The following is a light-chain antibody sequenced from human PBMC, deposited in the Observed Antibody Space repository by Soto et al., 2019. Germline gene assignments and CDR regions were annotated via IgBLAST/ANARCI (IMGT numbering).Light chain of an antibody. CDR2: EVI. CDR1: SSDVGSCKY. V-gene: IGLV2-8*01. J-gene: IGLJ2*01. CDR3: SSYADSNNVEVL. Sequence: QSALTQPPSASGSPGQSVTIACTGTSSDVGSCKYVSWYQQHPGKAPKLIIYEVIKRPSGVPDRFSGSKSGNTASLTVSGLPAEDEADYYCSSYADSNNVEVLFGGGTKLTVL.